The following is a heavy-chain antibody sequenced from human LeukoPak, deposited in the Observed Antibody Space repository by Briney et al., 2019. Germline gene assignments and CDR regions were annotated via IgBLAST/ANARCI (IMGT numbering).Heavy chain of an antibody. D-gene: IGHD3-16*01. CDR1: GFTFSSYA. V-gene: IGHV3-30*04. CDR2: ISYDGSNK. J-gene: IGHJ4*02. CDR3: VKEGVEYSYSYGDY. Sequence: GSLRLSCAASGFTFSSYAMHWVRQAPGKGLEWVAVISYDGSNKYYADSVKGRITISRDNAENTLYLQMNNLRPDDTAFYFCVKEGVEYSYSYGDYWGQGTLVTVSS.